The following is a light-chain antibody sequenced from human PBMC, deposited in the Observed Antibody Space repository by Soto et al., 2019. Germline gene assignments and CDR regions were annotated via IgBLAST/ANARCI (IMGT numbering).Light chain of an antibody. CDR1: QSVSSS. V-gene: IGKV3-11*01. CDR3: QQRSSWPLT. J-gene: IGKJ4*01. Sequence: EIVLTQSPATLSLSPGETATLSCRASQSVSSSLAWHQQKPGQTPRLLIYDASNRATGIPARFSGSGSGTDVTLTVSSLEPEDFAVYYCQQRSSWPLTFGGGTKVEIK. CDR2: DAS.